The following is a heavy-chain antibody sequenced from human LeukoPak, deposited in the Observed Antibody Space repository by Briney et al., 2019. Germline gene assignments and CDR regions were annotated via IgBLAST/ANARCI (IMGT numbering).Heavy chain of an antibody. CDR1: GFTFDDYT. CDR3: AKTLSQWDSSGEPLGW. CDR2: ISWDGGST. V-gene: IGHV3-43*01. D-gene: IGHD3-22*01. Sequence: GGSLRLSCAASGFTFDDYTMHWVRQAPGKGLEWVSLISWDGGSTYYADSVKGRFTISRDNSKNSLYLQMNSLRTEDTALYYCAKTLSQWDSSGEPLGWWGQGTLVTVSS. J-gene: IGHJ4*02.